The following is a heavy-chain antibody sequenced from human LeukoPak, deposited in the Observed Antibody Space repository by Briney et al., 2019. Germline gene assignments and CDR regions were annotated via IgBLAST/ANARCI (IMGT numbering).Heavy chain of an antibody. CDR2: ISYSGST. CDR3: ARDSSGYNWFDP. D-gene: IGHD3-22*01. V-gene: IGHV4-39*02. CDR1: GGSISSSSYY. Sequence: SETLSLTCTVSGGSISSSSYYWDWIRQPPGKGLEWIGSISYSGSTYYNPSLKSRVTISVDMSKNQFSLKVSSVTAADTAVYYCARDSSGYNWFDPWGQGTLVTVSS. J-gene: IGHJ5*02.